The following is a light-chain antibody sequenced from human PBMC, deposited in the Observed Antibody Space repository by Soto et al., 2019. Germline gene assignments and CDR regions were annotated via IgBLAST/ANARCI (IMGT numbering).Light chain of an antibody. CDR1: SSDVGGYNY. J-gene: IGLJ1*01. CDR2: DVT. Sequence: QSVLTQPRSVSGSPGQSVTISCTGISSDVGGYNYVSWYQHHPGKAPKLMIYDVTKRPSGVPDRFSASKSGNTAALTISGLQAEDEADYYCCSYAGSYTFDVFGTGTKVTVL. CDR3: CSYAGSYTFDV. V-gene: IGLV2-11*01.